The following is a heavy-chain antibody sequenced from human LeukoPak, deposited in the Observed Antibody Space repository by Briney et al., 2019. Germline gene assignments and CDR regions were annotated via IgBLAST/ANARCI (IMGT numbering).Heavy chain of an antibody. CDR1: GASMNNYY. CDR3: ARSWAAKWELPGQFDS. J-gene: IGHJ4*02. D-gene: IGHD1-26*01. CDR2: VFSRGTT. Sequence: SDTLSLTCTVSGASMNNYYWSWTRQSPEKGLEWLGFVFSRGTTNLNPSFKSRLIMSIDTSKNQFSLRLSSVTAADTAVYFCARSWAAKWELPGQFDSWGQGRLVSVSS. V-gene: IGHV4-59*08.